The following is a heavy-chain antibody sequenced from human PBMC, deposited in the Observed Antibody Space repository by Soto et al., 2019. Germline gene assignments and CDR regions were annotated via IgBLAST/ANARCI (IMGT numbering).Heavy chain of an antibody. Sequence: SVKVSGKASGGTFSSYAISWVRQAPGQGLEWMGGIIPIFGTANYAQKFQGRVTITADESTSTAYMELSSLRSEDTAVYYCARMGFRTPNNWFDPWGQGTLVTVSS. D-gene: IGHD1-26*01. V-gene: IGHV1-69*13. J-gene: IGHJ5*02. CDR2: IIPIFGTA. CDR1: GGTFSSYA. CDR3: ARMGFRTPNNWFDP.